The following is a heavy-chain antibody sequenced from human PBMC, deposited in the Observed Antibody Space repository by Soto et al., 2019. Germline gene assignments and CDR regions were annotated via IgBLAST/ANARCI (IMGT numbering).Heavy chain of an antibody. Sequence: QVQLVQSGAEVKKPGASVKVSCKASGYTFTSYAMHWVRQAPGQRLEWMGWINAGNGNTKYSQKFQGRVTITRDTSASTAYMEVSRLRTEDTGVDYCARAGLAIAAAGRYHYYLDVWGKGATVTVSS. CDR3: ARAGLAIAAAGRYHYYLDV. CDR2: INAGNGNT. D-gene: IGHD6-13*01. CDR1: GYTFTSYA. J-gene: IGHJ6*03. V-gene: IGHV1-3*01.